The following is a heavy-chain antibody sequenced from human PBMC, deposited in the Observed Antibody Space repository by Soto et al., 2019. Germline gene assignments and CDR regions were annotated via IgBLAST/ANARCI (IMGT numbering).Heavy chain of an antibody. CDR2: IYYSGST. V-gene: IGHV4-59*01. D-gene: IGHD6-19*01. CDR1: GGSISSYY. Sequence: PSETLSLTCTVSGGSISSYYWSWIRQPPGKGLEWIGYIYYSGSTNYNPSLKSRVTISVDTSKNQFSLKLSSVTAADTAVYYCARGPVAALCGQGTMCTVSS. CDR3: ARGPVAAL. J-gene: IGHJ4*02.